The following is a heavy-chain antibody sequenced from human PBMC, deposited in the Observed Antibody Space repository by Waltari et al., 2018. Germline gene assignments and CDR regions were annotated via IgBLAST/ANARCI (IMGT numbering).Heavy chain of an antibody. V-gene: IGHV3-23*01. D-gene: IGHD6-19*01. CDR3: ARSGNSAWYFGVFLDY. Sequence: EVQLLESGGVLVHPGGSLRLSCAASGFTFDTLAIPWVRQAPGKGLEWVAYITGSGSTVHYADSVKGRFIISRDNSNKTLYLQINSLRAEDTALYYCARSGNSAWYFGVFLDYWGQGSRVTVSS. CDR2: ITGSGSTV. CDR1: GFTFDTLA. J-gene: IGHJ4*02.